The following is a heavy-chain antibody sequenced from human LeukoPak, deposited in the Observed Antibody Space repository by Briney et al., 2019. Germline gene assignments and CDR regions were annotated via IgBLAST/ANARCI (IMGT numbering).Heavy chain of an antibody. CDR2: ISGSGGST. CDR1: GFTFSSYG. CDR3: AAYGSGSPPYHFDY. D-gene: IGHD3-10*01. Sequence: PGGTLRLSCAASGFTFSSYGMSWVRQAPGKGLEWVSAISGSGGSTYYADSVKGRFTISRDNSKTTSYMEMNSLRAEDTAVYYCAAYGSGSPPYHFDYWGQGTLVTVSS. V-gene: IGHV3-23*01. J-gene: IGHJ4*02.